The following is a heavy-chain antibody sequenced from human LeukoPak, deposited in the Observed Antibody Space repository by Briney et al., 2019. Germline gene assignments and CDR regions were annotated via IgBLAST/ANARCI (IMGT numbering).Heavy chain of an antibody. D-gene: IGHD3-10*01. CDR1: GYSFTNYW. V-gene: IGHV5-10-1*01. J-gene: IGHJ6*04. CDR2: IDPSDSYI. CDR3: ARLKSIMVRGEIADFYYSYDYVMDV. Sequence: GESLKISCKGSGYSFTNYWISWVRQMPGKGLEWMGRIDPSDSYISYSPSFQGHVTISADKSTSIAYLQWNSLKASDTAIYYCARLKSIMVRGEIADFYYSYDYVMDVWGKGTTVTVSS.